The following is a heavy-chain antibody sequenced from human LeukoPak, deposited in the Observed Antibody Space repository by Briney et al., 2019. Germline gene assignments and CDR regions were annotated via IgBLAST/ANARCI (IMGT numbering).Heavy chain of an antibody. CDR2: ISPYNGNT. CDR1: GYTFASYG. D-gene: IGHD3-16*01. CDR3: AREGSSWYLGGGGFDY. J-gene: IGHJ4*02. V-gene: IGHV1-18*01. Sequence: GASVKVSCKASGYTFASYGISWVRQAPGQGLEWMGWISPYNGNTNYTQKFQGRVNMTTDTSTSTAYMELRSLRSDDTAVYYCAREGSSWYLGGGGFDYWGQGTLVTVSS.